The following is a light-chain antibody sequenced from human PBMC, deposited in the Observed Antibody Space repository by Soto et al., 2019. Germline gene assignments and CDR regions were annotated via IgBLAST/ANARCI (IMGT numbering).Light chain of an antibody. CDR1: RGIGGA. J-gene: IGKJ5*01. CDR2: DAS. Sequence: AIQLTQSPSSLSASVGDRVTITCRASRGIGGALAWYQQKPGKAPKLLIYDASSLESGVPSRFSGSGSGTDFTLTISSLQPEDFATYYCQQFNNYPITFGQGTRLEIK. CDR3: QQFNNYPIT. V-gene: IGKV1D-13*01.